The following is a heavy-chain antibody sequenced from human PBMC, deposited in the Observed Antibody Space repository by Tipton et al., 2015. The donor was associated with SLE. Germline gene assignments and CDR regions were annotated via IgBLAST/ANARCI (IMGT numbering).Heavy chain of an antibody. CDR3: ARRDYGDYVRWFDP. CDR2: INHSGST. V-gene: IGHV4-34*01. CDR1: GGSFSGYY. D-gene: IGHD4-17*01. J-gene: IGHJ5*02. Sequence: LRLSCAVYGGSFSGYYWSWIRQPPGKGLEWIGEINHSGSTNYNPSLKSRVTISVDTSKNQFSLKLSSVTAADTAVYYCARRDYGDYVRWFDPWGQGTLVTVSS.